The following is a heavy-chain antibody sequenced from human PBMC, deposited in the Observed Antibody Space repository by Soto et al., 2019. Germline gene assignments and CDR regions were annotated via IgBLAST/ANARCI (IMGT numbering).Heavy chain of an antibody. CDR3: VADVAEVGKGEFDY. CDR2: VKSRTSGGTV. CDR1: GFTFSVAW. V-gene: IGHV3-15*01. D-gene: IGHD3-16*01. Sequence: EVQLMDSGGGLVEPGGSLRLSCTASGFTFSVAWMTWVRQAPGKGLEWLGRVKSRTSGGTVDYAAPVKGRFTISRXDXXNAGILQMNRLKMEDTAVYYCVADVAEVGKGEFDYWGQGALVTVSS. J-gene: IGHJ4*02.